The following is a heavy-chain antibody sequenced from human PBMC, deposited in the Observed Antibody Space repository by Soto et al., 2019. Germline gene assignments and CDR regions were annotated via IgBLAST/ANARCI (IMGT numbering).Heavy chain of an antibody. D-gene: IGHD6-19*01. V-gene: IGHV1-69*13. CDR2: IIPIFGTA. CDR3: ARGVAGPYYYYYYGMDV. Sequence: SVKVSCKASGVTFSSYAISWVRQAPGQGLEWMGGIIPIFGTANYAQKFQGRVTITADESTSTAYMELSSLRSEDTAVYYCARGVAGPYYYYYYGMDVWGQGTTVTVSS. J-gene: IGHJ6*02. CDR1: GVTFSSYA.